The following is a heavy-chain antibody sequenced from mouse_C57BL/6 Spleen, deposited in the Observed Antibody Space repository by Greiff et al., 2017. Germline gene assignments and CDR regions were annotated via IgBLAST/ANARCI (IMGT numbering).Heavy chain of an antibody. J-gene: IGHJ4*01. D-gene: IGHD1-1*01. CDR1: GYTFTDYN. CDR2: INPNNGGT. CDR3: ARVTTVVERYAMDY. Sequence: EVQLQQSGPELVKPGASVKIPCKASGYTFTDYNMDWVKQSHGKSLEWIGDINPNNGGTIYNQKFKGKATLTVDKSSSTAYMELRSLTSEDTAVYYCARVTTVVERYAMDYWGQGTSVTVSS. V-gene: IGHV1-18*01.